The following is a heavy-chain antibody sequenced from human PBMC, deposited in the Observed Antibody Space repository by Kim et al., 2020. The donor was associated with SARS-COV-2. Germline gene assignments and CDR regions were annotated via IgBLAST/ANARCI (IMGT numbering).Heavy chain of an antibody. CDR3: ARDGDLYSSGKDAFDI. V-gene: IGHV3-7*01. D-gene: IGHD6-19*01. Sequence: GGSLRLSCAASGFTFSSYWMTWVRQAPGKGLEWVANIKQDGNQKYYVDSVKGRFTISRDNAKNSLYLQMNSLRAEDTAVYYCARDGDLYSSGKDAFDIWGQGTMVTSLQ. CDR1: GFTFSSYW. J-gene: IGHJ3*02. CDR2: IKQDGNQK.